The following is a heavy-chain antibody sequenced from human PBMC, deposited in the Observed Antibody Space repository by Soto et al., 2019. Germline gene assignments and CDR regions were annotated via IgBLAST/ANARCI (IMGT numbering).Heavy chain of an antibody. CDR3: VRGGGGGMLEP. V-gene: IGHV3-30*03. CDR1: GFTFSSYG. Sequence: PGWSLRLSCSASGFTFSSYGMHWVRQAPGKGLEWVAVISYDGSNKYYADSVKGRFTISRDNSKNTLYLQMNSLRAEDTAIYYWVRGGGGGMLEPWGQGTMGTSSS. CDR2: ISYDGSNK. D-gene: IGHD2-15*01. J-gene: IGHJ5*02.